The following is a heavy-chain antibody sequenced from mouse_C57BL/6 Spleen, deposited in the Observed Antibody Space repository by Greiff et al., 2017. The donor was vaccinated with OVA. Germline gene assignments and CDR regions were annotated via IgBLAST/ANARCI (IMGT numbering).Heavy chain of an antibody. CDR2: ISSGGSYT. Sequence: EVHLVESGGDLVKPGGSLKLSCAASGFTFSSYGMSWVRQTPDKRLEWVATISSGGSYTYYPDSVKGRFTISRDNAKNTLYLQMSSLKSEDTAMYYCARHRDYDRGYAMDYWGQGTSVTVSS. J-gene: IGHJ4*01. CDR3: ARHRDYDRGYAMDY. D-gene: IGHD2-4*01. V-gene: IGHV5-6*01. CDR1: GFTFSSYG.